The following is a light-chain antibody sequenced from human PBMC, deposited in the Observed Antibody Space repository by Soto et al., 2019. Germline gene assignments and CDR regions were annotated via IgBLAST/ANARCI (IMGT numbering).Light chain of an antibody. Sequence: QSALTQPASVSGSPGQSITISCTGTSSDVGGYNYVSWYQQHPGKAPKLMIYDVSNRPSGVSNRFSGSKSGNTASLTISGLHAEDEADYYCSSYTSSSTLEVVFGGGTKLTVL. J-gene: IGLJ2*01. CDR1: SSDVGGYNY. CDR2: DVS. V-gene: IGLV2-14*01. CDR3: SSYTSSSTLEVV.